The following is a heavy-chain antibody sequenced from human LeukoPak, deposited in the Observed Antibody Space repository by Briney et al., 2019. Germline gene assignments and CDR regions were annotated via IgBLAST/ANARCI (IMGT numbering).Heavy chain of an antibody. Sequence: GGSLRLSCAASGFTFSSYSMNWVRQAPGKGLEWVSHISSGSGSISYADSVKGRFTISRDNAKSSLYLQMNSLRDEDTAVYYCVRTMGGVWGMAFYIWGQGTMVTVSS. V-gene: IGHV3-48*02. J-gene: IGHJ3*02. CDR2: ISSGSGSI. CDR1: GFTFSSYS. CDR3: VRTMGGVWGMAFYI. D-gene: IGHD3-16*01.